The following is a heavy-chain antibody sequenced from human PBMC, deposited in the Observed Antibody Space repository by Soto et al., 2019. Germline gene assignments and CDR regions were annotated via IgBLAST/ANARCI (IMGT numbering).Heavy chain of an antibody. D-gene: IGHD3-9*01. V-gene: IGHV4-34*01. J-gene: IGHJ5*02. Sequence: SETLSLTCAVYGGSFSGYYWSWIRQPPGKGLEWIGEINHSGSTNYNPSLKSRVTISVDTSKNQFSLKLSSVTAADTAVYYCARALLVDMLTGYSTNNWFDPWGQGTLVTVSS. CDR2: INHSGST. CDR1: GGSFSGYY. CDR3: ARALLVDMLTGYSTNNWFDP.